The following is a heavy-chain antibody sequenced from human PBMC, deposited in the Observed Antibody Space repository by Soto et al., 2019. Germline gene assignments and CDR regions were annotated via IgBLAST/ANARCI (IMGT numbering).Heavy chain of an antibody. CDR1: GGSFSGYY. D-gene: IGHD2-15*01. CDR2: INHSGST. V-gene: IGHV4-34*01. Sequence: SETLSLTCAVYGGSFSGYYWSWIRQPPGKGLEWIGEINHSGSTNYNPSLKSRVTISVDTSKNQFSLKLSSVTAADTAVYYCARVFLPILDIVVEGDLYYFDYWGQRTLVTVSS. CDR3: ARVFLPILDIVVEGDLYYFDY. J-gene: IGHJ4*02.